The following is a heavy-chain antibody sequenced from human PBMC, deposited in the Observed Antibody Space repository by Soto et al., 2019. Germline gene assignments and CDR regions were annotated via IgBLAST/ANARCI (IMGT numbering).Heavy chain of an antibody. CDR3: ARALGIAAAGTINWFDP. J-gene: IGHJ5*02. CDR2: IYYSGST. V-gene: IGHV4-39*01. D-gene: IGHD6-13*01. CDR1: GGSISSSSYY. Sequence: QLQLQESGPGLVKPSETLSLTCTVSGGSISSSSYYWGWIRQPPGKGLEWIGSIYYSGSTYYNPSLKSRVTISVDTSKNPFSLKLSSVTAADTAVYYCARALGIAAAGTINWFDPWGQGTLVTVSS.